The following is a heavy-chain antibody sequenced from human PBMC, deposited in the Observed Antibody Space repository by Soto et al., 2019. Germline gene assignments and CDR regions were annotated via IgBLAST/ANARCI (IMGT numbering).Heavy chain of an antibody. J-gene: IGHJ4*02. CDR2: ISYDGSNK. CDR3: AKDTYYHDSSGYYVFDY. V-gene: IGHV3-30*18. CDR1: GFTFSSYG. Sequence: GGSLRLSCADSGFTFSSYGMHWVRQDPGKGLEWVAVISYDGSNKYYADSVKGRFTISRDNSKNTLYLQMNSLRAEDTAVYYCAKDTYYHDSSGYYVFDYWGQGTLVTVSS. D-gene: IGHD3-22*01.